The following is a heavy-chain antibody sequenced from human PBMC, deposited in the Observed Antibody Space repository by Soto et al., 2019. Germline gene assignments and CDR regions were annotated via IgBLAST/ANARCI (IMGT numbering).Heavy chain of an antibody. V-gene: IGHV1-69*01. D-gene: IGHD3-22*01. CDR1: GGTFSSYP. Sequence: QVQLVQSGAEVKKPGSSVKVSCKASGGTFSSYPINWVRQAPGQGLEWMGGIIPVFGIANYAQKFQGRVTITSDESTSTDFMEVGRERSEEKSMYYCAGSGVDSLYGMDVWGQGTTVPVSS. J-gene: IGHJ6*02. CDR2: IIPVFGIA. CDR3: AGSGVDSLYGMDV.